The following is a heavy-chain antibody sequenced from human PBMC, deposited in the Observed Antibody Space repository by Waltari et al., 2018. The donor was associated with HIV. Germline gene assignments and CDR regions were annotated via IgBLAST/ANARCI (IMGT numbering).Heavy chain of an antibody. CDR3: ARGLDILTGHYHWFLDV. Sequence: QVQLQESGPGLVKPSQTLSLTCTVSGGSITSGDYYWTWIRQPAGKGLEWSGRVYTSWSANANPSLRSRATMSLDTSKNQFSLRLTSVTAADTAVYYCARGLDILTGHYHWFLDVWGRGTLVTVSS. J-gene: IGHJ2*01. D-gene: IGHD3-9*01. CDR1: GGSITSGDYY. CDR2: VYTSWSA. V-gene: IGHV4-61*02.